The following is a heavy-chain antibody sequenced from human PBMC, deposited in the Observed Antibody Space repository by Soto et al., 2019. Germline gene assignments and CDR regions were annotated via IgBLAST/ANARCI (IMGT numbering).Heavy chain of an antibody. D-gene: IGHD6-13*01. V-gene: IGHV4-34*01. CDR2: INHSGST. CDR1: GGSFSGCY. Sequence: SETLSLTCAVYGGSFSGCYWSWIRQPPGKGLEWIGEINHSGSTNYNPSLKSRVTISVDTSKNQFSLKLSSVTAADTAVYYCARGLMTDTIAAAGTRGWFDPWGQGTLVTVSS. J-gene: IGHJ5*02. CDR3: ARGLMTDTIAAAGTRGWFDP.